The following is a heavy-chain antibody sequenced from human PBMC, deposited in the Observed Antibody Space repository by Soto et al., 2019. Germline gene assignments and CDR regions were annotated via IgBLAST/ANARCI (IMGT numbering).Heavy chain of an antibody. Sequence: SVKVSCKASGGTFSSYAISWVRQAPGQGLEWMGGIIPIFGTANYAQKFQGRVTITADKSTSTAYMELSSLRSEDTAVYYCATTYYYGSSGYYYVEGFDYWGQGTLVTVSS. CDR1: GGTFSSYA. D-gene: IGHD3-22*01. V-gene: IGHV1-69*06. CDR3: ATTYYYGSSGYYYVEGFDY. CDR2: IIPIFGTA. J-gene: IGHJ4*02.